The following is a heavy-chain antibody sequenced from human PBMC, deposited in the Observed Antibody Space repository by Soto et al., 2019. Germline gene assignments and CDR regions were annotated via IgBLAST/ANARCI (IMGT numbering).Heavy chain of an antibody. CDR3: ARTEEDSDYYYYGMDV. CDR2: TYYRSRWYS. V-gene: IGHV6-1*01. CDR1: GDTVSRNSVA. J-gene: IGHJ6*02. D-gene: IGHD2-15*01. Sequence: QVQLQQSGPGLVKPSQTLSLTCVGSGDTVSRNSVAWNWVRQSPSSGLEWLGMTYYRSRWYSDYAVSVRSRIDINAETSKNQVSLQLISVTSEDSAVYYCARTEEDSDYYYYGMDVWGQGTTVTVSS.